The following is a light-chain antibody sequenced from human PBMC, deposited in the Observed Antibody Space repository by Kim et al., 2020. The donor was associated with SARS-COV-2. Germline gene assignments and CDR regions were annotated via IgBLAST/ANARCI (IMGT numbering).Light chain of an antibody. V-gene: IGKV3-20*01. Sequence: SPRERATLSCRASQSVTSGSLLWYQQKPGQAPRLLIHGASTRATGVPDRFSGSGSGTDFTLTISRLEPEDFAVYYCQHYGSSQWTFGQGTKVDIK. J-gene: IGKJ1*01. CDR3: QHYGSSQWT. CDR2: GAS. CDR1: QSVTSGS.